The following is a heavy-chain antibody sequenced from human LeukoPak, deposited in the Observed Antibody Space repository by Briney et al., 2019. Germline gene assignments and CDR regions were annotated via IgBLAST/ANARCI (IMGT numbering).Heavy chain of an antibody. CDR3: ARGYYGSGSFGVDP. CDR2: ISAYNGNT. D-gene: IGHD3-10*01. Sequence: ASVKVSCKASGYTFTSYGISWVRQAPGQGLEWMGWISAYNGNTNYAQKLQGRVTMTTDTSTSTAYMELRNLRSDDTAVYYCARGYYGSGSFGVDPWGQGTLVTVSS. CDR1: GYTFTSYG. V-gene: IGHV1-18*01. J-gene: IGHJ5*02.